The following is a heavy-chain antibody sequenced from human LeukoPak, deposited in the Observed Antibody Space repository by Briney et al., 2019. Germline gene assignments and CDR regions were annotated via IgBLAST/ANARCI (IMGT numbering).Heavy chain of an antibody. D-gene: IGHD3-22*01. CDR1: GGSISSYY. Sequence: SETLSLTCTVSGGSISSYYWSWIRQPAGKGLEWIGRIYTSGSTNYNPSLKSRVTISVDKSKNQFSLKLSSVTAADTAVYYCARDDYDKDAFDIWGQGTMLTVSS. CDR2: IYTSGST. CDR3: ARDDYDKDAFDI. J-gene: IGHJ3*02. V-gene: IGHV4-4*07.